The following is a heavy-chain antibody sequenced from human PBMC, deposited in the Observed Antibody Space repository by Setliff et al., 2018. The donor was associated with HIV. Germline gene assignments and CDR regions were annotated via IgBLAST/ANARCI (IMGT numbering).Heavy chain of an antibody. CDR1: GYTFTGYF. J-gene: IGHJ4*02. CDR3: ARVPGRSYFDY. Sequence: GASVKVSCKASGYTFTGYFIHWVRQAPGQGPEWMGWINPSSGGTNYAQKFQGRVTMTRDTSISTAYMEVSRLISDDTAMYYCARVPGRSYFDYWGQGTLVTVSS. CDR2: INPSSGGT. V-gene: IGHV1-2*02.